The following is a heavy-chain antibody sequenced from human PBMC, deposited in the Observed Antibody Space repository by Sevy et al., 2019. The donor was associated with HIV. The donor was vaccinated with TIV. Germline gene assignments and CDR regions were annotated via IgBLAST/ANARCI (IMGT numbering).Heavy chain of an antibody. CDR2: ISYDGSNK. CDR1: GFTFGSYA. CDR3: AREGPTTGHFDY. Sequence: GGSLRLSCAASGFTFGSYAMHWVRQAPGKGLEWVAVISYDGSNKYYANSVKGRFTISRDNSKNTLYLQMNSLRAEDTAVYYCAREGPTTGHFDYWGQGTLVTVSS. J-gene: IGHJ4*02. V-gene: IGHV3-30-3*01.